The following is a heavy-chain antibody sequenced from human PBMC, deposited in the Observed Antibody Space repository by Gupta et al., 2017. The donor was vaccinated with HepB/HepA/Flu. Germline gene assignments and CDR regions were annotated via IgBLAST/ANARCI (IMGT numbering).Heavy chain of an antibody. D-gene: IGHD3-10*01. CDR3: ARDPRLWFGELLPFGSYGMDV. V-gene: IGHV3-21*01. CDR1: GSNFTNYR. CDR2: ISSSSSYI. Sequence: EVQLVESGGGLVKPGGSLSLSCPTSGSNFTNYRIHWARMAPRTVVEWVSSISSSSSYIYYADSVKGRFTISRDNAKNSLYLQMNSLRAEDTAVYYCARDPRLWFGELLPFGSYGMDVWGQGTTVTVPS. J-gene: IGHJ6*02.